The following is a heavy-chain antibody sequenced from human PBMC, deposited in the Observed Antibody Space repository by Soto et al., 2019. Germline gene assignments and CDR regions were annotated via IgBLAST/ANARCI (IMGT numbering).Heavy chain of an antibody. CDR1: GGSISSSSYY. J-gene: IGHJ4*02. D-gene: IGHD4-17*01. CDR3: ARDYGDYVFDY. CDR2: IYYSGST. Sequence: SETLSLTCTVSGGSISSSSYYWGWIRQPPGKGLEWIGSIYYSGSTYYNPSLKSRVTISVDTSKNQFSLKLSSVTAADTAVYYCARDYGDYVFDYWGQGTLVTVSS. V-gene: IGHV4-39*02.